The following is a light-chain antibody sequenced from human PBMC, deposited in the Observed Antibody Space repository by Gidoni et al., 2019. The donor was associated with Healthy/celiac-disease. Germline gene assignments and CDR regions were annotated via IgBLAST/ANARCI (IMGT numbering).Light chain of an antibody. CDR2: DNN. CDR3: GTWDSSLSAGV. CDR1: SSNIGNNY. Sequence: QSVLTQPPSVSAAPGQKVTISCSGSSSNIGNNYVSWYQQLPGTAPKLLIYDNNMRTSGIPDRFSGSKSGTSATRGITGLQTGDEADDYCGTWDSSLSAGVFGTGTKVTVL. V-gene: IGLV1-51*01. J-gene: IGLJ1*01.